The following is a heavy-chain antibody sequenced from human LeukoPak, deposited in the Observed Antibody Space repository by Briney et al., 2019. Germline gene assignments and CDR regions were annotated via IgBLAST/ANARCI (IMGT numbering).Heavy chain of an antibody. J-gene: IGHJ4*02. D-gene: IGHD6-19*01. V-gene: IGHV3-48*03. CDR3: TRVGYSSGWYYFDY. CDR1: GFIYSSYE. CDR2: ISSSGSTI. Sequence: PGGSLRLSCAASGFIYSSYEMNWVRQAPGKGLEWVSYISSSGSTIYYADSVKGRFTISRDNAKNSLYLQMNSLRAEDTAVYYCTRVGYSSGWYYFDYWGQGTLVTVSS.